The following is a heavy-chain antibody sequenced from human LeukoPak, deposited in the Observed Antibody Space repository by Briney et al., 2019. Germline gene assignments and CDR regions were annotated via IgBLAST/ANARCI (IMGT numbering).Heavy chain of an antibody. J-gene: IGHJ4*02. D-gene: IGHD3-9*01. V-gene: IGHV4-38-2*02. CDR1: GYSISSGYY. CDR3: ARVWGHYDILTGYYTSYYFDY. CDR2: IYYSGST. Sequence: SETLSLTCTVSGYSISSGYYWGWIRQPPGKGLEWIGYIYYSGSTYYNPSLKSRVTISVDTSKNQFSLKLSSVTAADTAVYYCARVWGHYDILTGYYTSYYFDYWGQGTLVTVSS.